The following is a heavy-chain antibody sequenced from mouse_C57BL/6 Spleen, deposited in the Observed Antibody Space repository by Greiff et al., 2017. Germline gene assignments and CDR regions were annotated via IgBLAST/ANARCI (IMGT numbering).Heavy chain of an antibody. V-gene: IGHV1-81*01. CDR3: ALLRNYFDY. D-gene: IGHD1-1*01. CDR1: GYTFTSYG. CDR2: IYPRRGNT. Sequence: VKLVESGAELARPGASVKLSCKASGYTFTSYGISWVKQRTGQGLEWIGEIYPRRGNTYYNEKFKGKATLTADKSSSTAYMELRSLTSEDSAVYFCALLRNYFDYWGQGTTLTVSS. J-gene: IGHJ2*01.